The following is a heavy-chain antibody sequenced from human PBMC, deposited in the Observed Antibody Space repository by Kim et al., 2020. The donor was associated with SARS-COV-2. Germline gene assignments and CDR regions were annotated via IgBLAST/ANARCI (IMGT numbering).Heavy chain of an antibody. Sequence: GGSLRLSCAASGFTFSSYGMHWVRQAPGKGLEWVAVISDDGSNKYYADSVKGRFTISRDNSKNTLYLQMNSLRAEDTAVYYCAKGAADADEYFQHWGQGTLVTVSS. CDR2: ISDDGSNK. D-gene: IGHD6-13*01. CDR3: AKGAADADEYFQH. J-gene: IGHJ1*01. V-gene: IGHV3-30*18. CDR1: GFTFSSYG.